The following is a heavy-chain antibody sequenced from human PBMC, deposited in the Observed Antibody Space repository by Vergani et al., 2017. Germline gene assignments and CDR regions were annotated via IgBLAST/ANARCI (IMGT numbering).Heavy chain of an antibody. J-gene: IGHJ3*02. CDR3: ARDLIGGYEGRGGTKAFDI. D-gene: IGHD2-15*01. V-gene: IGHV4-31*03. CDR1: GGSISSGGYY. Sequence: QVQLQESGPGLVKPSQTLSLTCTVSGGSISSGGYYWSWIRQPPGKGLEWIGYIYYSGNTYYNPSLKSRVTISVDTSKNQISLKLSSVTAADTDVYYCARDLIGGYEGRGGTKAFDIWGQGTMVTVSS. CDR2: IYYSGNT.